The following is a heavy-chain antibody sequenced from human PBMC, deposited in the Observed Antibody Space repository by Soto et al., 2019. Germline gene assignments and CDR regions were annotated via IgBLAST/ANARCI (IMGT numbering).Heavy chain of an antibody. CDR3: ARGRYGDY. CDR2: ISAHNGNT. CDR1: GYDFTTYG. J-gene: IGHJ4*02. D-gene: IGHD1-1*01. Sequence: QVHLVQSGAEVKKPGASVKVSCKGSGYDFTTYGITWVRQAPGQGLEWMAWISAHNGNTDYAQKLQGTFTVTRDTSTSPAYMELRSLRSDDTAMYYCARGRYGDYWGQGALVTVSS. V-gene: IGHV1-18*01.